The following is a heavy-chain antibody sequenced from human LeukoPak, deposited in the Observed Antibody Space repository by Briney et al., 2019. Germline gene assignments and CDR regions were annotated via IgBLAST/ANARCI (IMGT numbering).Heavy chain of an antibody. Sequence: PSETLSLTCSVSGGSISMSINYYWAWIRQPPGKGLEWIGSIYYNGKTYYTPSLKSRVSISVDTSKNQFSLRLSSVTAADTAVYYCVRHGAPFPVTKYPIDYWGQGTLVTVSS. CDR2: IYYNGKT. CDR3: VRHGAPFPVTKYPIDY. D-gene: IGHD4-17*01. V-gene: IGHV4-39*01. J-gene: IGHJ4*02. CDR1: GGSISMSINYY.